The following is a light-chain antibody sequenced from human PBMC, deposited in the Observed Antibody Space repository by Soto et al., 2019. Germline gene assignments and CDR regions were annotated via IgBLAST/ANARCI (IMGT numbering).Light chain of an antibody. V-gene: IGKV1-39*01. Sequence: DIQMTQSPSSLSGSVGDRVTLTCRASQNIRTYLNWYQQKPGKPPQVLIYAASTLQSGVPSRFSGSGSGTDFTLTISSLQPEDFETYYCQQRHSIPRTFGQETKVDIK. CDR2: AAS. CDR1: QNIRTY. CDR3: QQRHSIPRT. J-gene: IGKJ1*01.